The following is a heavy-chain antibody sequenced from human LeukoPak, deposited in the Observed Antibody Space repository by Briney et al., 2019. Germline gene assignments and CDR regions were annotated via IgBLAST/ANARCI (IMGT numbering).Heavy chain of an antibody. V-gene: IGHV3-23*01. CDR1: GFTFSSYA. J-gene: IGHJ5*02. CDR2: ISGSGGST. CDR3: AKGPRRTPRVGWFDP. D-gene: IGHD1-14*01. Sequence: GGSLRLSCAASGFTFSSYAMSWVRQAPGKGLEWVSAISGSGGSTYYADSVKGRFTISRDNSKNTLYLQMNSLRAEDTAVYYCAKGPRRTPRVGWFDPWGQGTLVTVSS.